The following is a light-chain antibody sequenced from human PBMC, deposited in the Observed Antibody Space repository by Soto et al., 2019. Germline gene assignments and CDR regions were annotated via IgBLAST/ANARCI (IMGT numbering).Light chain of an antibody. CDR2: GNS. Sequence: QSVLTQPPSVSGAPGQRVTISCTGRSSNIGAGYDVHWYQQLPGTAPKLLISGNSNRPSGVPDRFSGSKSGTSASLAITGVQAEDEADYYCQSYDSSLSGWVFGGGTKLTVL. V-gene: IGLV1-40*01. CDR1: SSNIGAGYD. CDR3: QSYDSSLSGWV. J-gene: IGLJ3*02.